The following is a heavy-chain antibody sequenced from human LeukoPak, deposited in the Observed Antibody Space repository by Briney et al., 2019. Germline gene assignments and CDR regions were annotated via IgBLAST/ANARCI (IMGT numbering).Heavy chain of an antibody. D-gene: IGHD2-8*01. V-gene: IGHV1-2*02. CDR1: GSTFTNYY. J-gene: IGHJ4*02. Sequence: ASVKVSCKASGSTFTNYYVHWVRQAPGRGLEWLGLINFNRGVTDYAQSFQGGVTMTRDTSINTVFMELSRLKSDDTALYYCARDRSNGIGIFDWGQGTVVTVSP. CDR2: INFNRGVT. CDR3: ARDRSNGIGIFD.